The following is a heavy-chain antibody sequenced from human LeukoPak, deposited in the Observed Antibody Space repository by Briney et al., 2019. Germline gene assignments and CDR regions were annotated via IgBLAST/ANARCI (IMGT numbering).Heavy chain of an antibody. V-gene: IGHV1-2*02. J-gene: IGHJ4*02. Sequence: ASVKVSCKASGYTFTGYYMHWVRQAPGQGLEWMGWIKTNSGGTNYAQKFQGRVTMTRDTSISTAYMELSRLRSDDTAVYYCAREPCSSTSCYTPYSFDYWGQGTLVTVSS. D-gene: IGHD2-2*02. CDR2: IKTNSGGT. CDR1: GYTFTGYY. CDR3: AREPCSSTSCYTPYSFDY.